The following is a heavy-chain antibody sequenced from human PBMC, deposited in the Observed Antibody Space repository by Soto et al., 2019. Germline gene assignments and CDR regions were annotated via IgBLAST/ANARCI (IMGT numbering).Heavy chain of an antibody. CDR3: ARDPNPIFDT. J-gene: IGHJ5*02. D-gene: IGHD3-3*01. CDR1: GGTFSSYT. CDR2: IIPILGIA. Sequence: SVKVSCKASGGTFSSYTISWVRQAPGQGLEWMGRIIPILGIANYAQKFQGRVTITADKSTSTAYMELSSLSSVTDADTAVYYCARDPNPIFDTWGQGILVTVSS. V-gene: IGHV1-69*04.